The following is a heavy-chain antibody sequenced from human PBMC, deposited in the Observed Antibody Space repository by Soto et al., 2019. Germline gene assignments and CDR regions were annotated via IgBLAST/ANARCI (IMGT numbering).Heavy chain of an antibody. J-gene: IGHJ5*02. D-gene: IGHD2-21*01. V-gene: IGHV4-30-4*01. CDR1: GGSVSGVDYF. Sequence: TPSETLSLTCTVSGGSVSGVDYFWSWIRQSPGKGLEWIGYIYYTGITHLNPSLKSRLTMAVDTSKNEFSLKPTSVSAADTAVYFCAREERKGIISWFDPWGQGTPVTVSS. CDR2: IYYTGIT. CDR3: AREERKGIISWFDP.